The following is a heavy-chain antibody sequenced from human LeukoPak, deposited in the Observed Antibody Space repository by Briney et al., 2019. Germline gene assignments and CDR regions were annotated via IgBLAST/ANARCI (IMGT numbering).Heavy chain of an antibody. CDR3: ARGYHYGDYEVY. D-gene: IGHD4-17*01. CDR1: GFSFSDYY. J-gene: IGHJ4*02. CDR2: ISASGSII. Sequence: GGSLRLSCATSGFSFSDYYMSWIRQAPGKGLEWVSYISASGSIIYYADSAKGRFTISRDNAKNSLYLQMNGLRADDTAVYYCARGYHYGDYEVYWGQGTLVTVSS. V-gene: IGHV3-11*01.